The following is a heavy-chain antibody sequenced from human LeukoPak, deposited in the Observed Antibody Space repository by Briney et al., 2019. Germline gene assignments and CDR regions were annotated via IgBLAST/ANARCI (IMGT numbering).Heavy chain of an antibody. CDR1: GDSITGYY. CDR2: IYYSGST. V-gene: IGHV4-59*01. Sequence: PSETLSLTCTVPGDSITGYYWSWIRQPPGKGLEWIGYIYYSGSTNYNPSLKSRVTISIDTSKNQFSLKLSSVTAADTAVYYCAKASSGWYGLFDSWGQGTLVTVSS. CDR3: AKASSGWYGLFDS. D-gene: IGHD6-19*01. J-gene: IGHJ4*02.